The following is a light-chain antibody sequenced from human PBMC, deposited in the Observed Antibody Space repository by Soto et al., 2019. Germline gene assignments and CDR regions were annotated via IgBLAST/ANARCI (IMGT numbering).Light chain of an antibody. CDR2: DAS. CDR1: QSIASN. Sequence: EIVMTQPPATLSVSPGERATLSCRAGQSIASNLAWYQQKPGQSPRLLIYDASTRATDVPARFSGSGSGTEFTLTISGLQSEDFVVYHCQQYKTLPRTFGQGTKVEIK. V-gene: IGKV3-15*01. CDR3: QQYKTLPRT. J-gene: IGKJ1*01.